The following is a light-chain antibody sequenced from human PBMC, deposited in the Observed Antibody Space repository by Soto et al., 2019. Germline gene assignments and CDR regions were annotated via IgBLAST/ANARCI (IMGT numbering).Light chain of an antibody. CDR1: SSDVGAYNY. J-gene: IGLJ1*01. CDR3: SSYRSSTTFV. V-gene: IGLV2-14*01. CDR2: EVR. Sequence: QSALTQPASVSGAPGQSITISCTGTSSDVGAYNYVSWYQQYPGRAPKVIIFEVRKRPPGVSTRFSGSKSGDTASLTISGLQAEDEADYYCSSYRSSTTFVFGTGTKVNVL.